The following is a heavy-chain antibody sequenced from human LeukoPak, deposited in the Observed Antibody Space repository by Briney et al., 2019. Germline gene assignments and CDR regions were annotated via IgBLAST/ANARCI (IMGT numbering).Heavy chain of an antibody. Sequence: SETLSLTCTVSGGSISSGGYYWSWIRQHPGKGLEWIEYIYYSGSTYYNPSLKSRVTISVDTSKNQFSLKLSSVTAADTAVYYCARDYLGDAFDIWGQGTMVTVSS. CDR3: ARDYLGDAFDI. J-gene: IGHJ3*02. D-gene: IGHD3-3*01. CDR1: GGSISSGGYY. CDR2: IYYSGST. V-gene: IGHV4-31*03.